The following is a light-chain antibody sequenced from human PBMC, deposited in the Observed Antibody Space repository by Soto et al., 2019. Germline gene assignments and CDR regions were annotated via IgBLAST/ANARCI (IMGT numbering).Light chain of an antibody. Sequence: QSALTQPASVYGSPGQSITLFCTGSSSDVGCYNFVSWYQQHPGKAPKLMIYEVSKRPSGVSNRFSGSKSGNTASLTISGLQSEDEADDYCTSYSTSNTYVFGAGTKVTVL. V-gene: IGLV2-14*01. J-gene: IGLJ1*01. CDR1: SSDVGCYNF. CDR2: EVS. CDR3: TSYSTSNTYV.